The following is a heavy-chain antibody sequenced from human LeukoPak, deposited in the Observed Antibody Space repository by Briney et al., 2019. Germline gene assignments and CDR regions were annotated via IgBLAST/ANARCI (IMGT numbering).Heavy chain of an antibody. CDR1: GYTFTGYY. CDR2: INPNSGGT. CDR3: ARDFTSVRGKYYYDSSDY. Sequence: GASVKVSRKASGYTFTGYYMHWVRQAPGQGLEWMGWINPNSGGTNYAQKFQGRVTMTRDTSISTAYMELSRLRSDDTAVYYCARDFTSVRGKYYYDSSDYWGQGTLVTVSS. D-gene: IGHD3-22*01. J-gene: IGHJ4*02. V-gene: IGHV1-2*02.